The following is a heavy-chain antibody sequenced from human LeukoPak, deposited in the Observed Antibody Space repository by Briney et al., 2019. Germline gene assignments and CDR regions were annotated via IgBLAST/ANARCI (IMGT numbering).Heavy chain of an antibody. CDR2: INHSGST. J-gene: IGHJ6*03. CDR1: GGSFSGYC. D-gene: IGHD2-2*01. CDR3: ARRCSTGYYYYMDV. V-gene: IGHV4-34*01. Sequence: SETLSLTCAVYGGSFSGYCWSWIRQPPGKGLEWIGEINHSGSTNYNPSLKSRVTISVDTSKNQFSLKLSSVTAADTAVYYCARRCSTGYYYYMDVWGKGTTVTVSS.